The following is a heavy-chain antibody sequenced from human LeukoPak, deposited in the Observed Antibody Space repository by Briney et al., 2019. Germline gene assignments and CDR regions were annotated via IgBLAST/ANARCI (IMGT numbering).Heavy chain of an antibody. D-gene: IGHD2-15*01. J-gene: IGHJ6*03. CDR1: GFTFSSYS. CDR3: ARVVASGYYYYYYMDV. Sequence: GGSLRLSCAASGFTFSSYSMNWVRQAPGKGLEWVSSISSSSSYIYYADSVKGRFTISRDNAKNSLYLQMNSLRAEDTAVYYCARVVASGYYYYYYMDVWGKGTTVTISS. V-gene: IGHV3-21*01. CDR2: ISSSSSYI.